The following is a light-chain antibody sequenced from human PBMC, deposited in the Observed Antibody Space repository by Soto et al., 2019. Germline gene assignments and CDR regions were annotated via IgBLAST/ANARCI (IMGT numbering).Light chain of an antibody. CDR2: GAS. V-gene: IGKV3-15*01. CDR3: QQYGSSLWT. J-gene: IGKJ1*01. Sequence: EIVMTQSASTLSVSAGERATLSCRASQSVRSDLVWYQQKPGQAPRLLIYGASTRATGVPARFSGSGYGTDFNLTISRLEPEDFAVYYCQQYGSSLWTFGQGTKVDIK. CDR1: QSVRSD.